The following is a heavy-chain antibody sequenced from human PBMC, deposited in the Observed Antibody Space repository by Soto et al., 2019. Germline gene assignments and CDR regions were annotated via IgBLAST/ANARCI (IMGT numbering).Heavy chain of an antibody. J-gene: IGHJ4*02. CDR2: IYPGYSDT. CDR1: GYTFSSYR. Sequence: GESLKISCQGSGYTFSSYRIAWVRQIPGKGLEWMGIIYPGYSDTRYSPSFQGQVTISADKSISTAYLQWSSLKASDTAMYYCARPRHSSAAYYFDYWGQGTLVTVSS. CDR3: ARPRHSSAAYYFDY. V-gene: IGHV5-51*01. D-gene: IGHD6-6*01.